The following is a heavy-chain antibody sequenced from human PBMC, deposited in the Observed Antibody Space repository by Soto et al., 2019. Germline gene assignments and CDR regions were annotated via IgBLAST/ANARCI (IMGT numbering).Heavy chain of an antibody. CDR2: ISSSSSTI. Sequence: GGSLRLSCAASGFTFSSYSMNWVRQAPGKGLEWVSYISSSSSTIYYADSVKGRFTISRDNAKNSLFLQMNSLRDEDTAVYYCARDLGLAPKLLYFDYWGQGTLVTVSS. D-gene: IGHD3-16*01. CDR3: ARDLGLAPKLLYFDY. V-gene: IGHV3-48*02. J-gene: IGHJ4*02. CDR1: GFTFSSYS.